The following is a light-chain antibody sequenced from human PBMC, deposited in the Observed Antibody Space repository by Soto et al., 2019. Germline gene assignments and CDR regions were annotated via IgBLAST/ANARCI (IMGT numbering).Light chain of an antibody. CDR2: EVS. J-gene: IGLJ1*01. V-gene: IGLV2-14*01. CDR3: SSYTSSSTR. CDR1: SSDVGGYNY. Sequence: QSALTQPASVSGSPGQSITISCTGTSSDVGGYNYVSWYQQHPGKAPKLMIYEVSNRPSGVSNRFSGSKSGNTASLTISGLQAEDEADYYCSSYTSSSTRFGTGTKGTVL.